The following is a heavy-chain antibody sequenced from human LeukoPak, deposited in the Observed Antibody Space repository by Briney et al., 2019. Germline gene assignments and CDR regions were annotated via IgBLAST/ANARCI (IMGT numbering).Heavy chain of an antibody. CDR1: GYTFTGYY. J-gene: IGHJ4*02. V-gene: IGHV1-2*02. CDR3: ARGGYYYDSSGYLDY. D-gene: IGHD3-22*01. CDR2: INPNSGGT. Sequence: ASVKVSCKASGYTFTGYYMHWVRQAPGQGLEWMGWINPNSGGTNYAQKFQGRVTMTRDTSIRTAYMELSRLRSEDTAVYYCARGGYYYDSSGYLDYWGQGTLVTVSS.